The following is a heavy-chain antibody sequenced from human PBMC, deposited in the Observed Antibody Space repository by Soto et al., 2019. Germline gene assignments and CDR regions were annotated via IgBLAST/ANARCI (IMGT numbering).Heavy chain of an antibody. Sequence: TLSLTCTVSGGSISSGSYFCSWIRQHPGKGLEWIAYIYYSGSTYYNPSLKSRLIISVDTSKNQFSLKLSSVAAADTAVYYCARGDYIWGSPKRGFDCWGQGTLVTVSS. D-gene: IGHD3-16*01. CDR3: ARGDYIWGSPKRGFDC. V-gene: IGHV4-31*03. J-gene: IGHJ4*02. CDR2: IYYSGST. CDR1: GGSISSGSYF.